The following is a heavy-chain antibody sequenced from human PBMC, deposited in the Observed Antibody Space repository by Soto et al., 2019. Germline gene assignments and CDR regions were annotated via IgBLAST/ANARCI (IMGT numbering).Heavy chain of an antibody. J-gene: IGHJ4*02. Sequence: QVQLVQSGAEVKKPGASVKISCKASGDTFTSYYMHWVRQAPGQGLEWMGIINPSGDTSYAQKFRGRVTMTRDTSKSTVYMELSSLRSEDTAVYYCARVYCSGGGCYGIDYWGQGTLVTVSS. CDR3: ARVYCSGGGCYGIDY. D-gene: IGHD2-15*01. CDR1: GDTFTSYY. CDR2: INPSGDT. V-gene: IGHV1-46*01.